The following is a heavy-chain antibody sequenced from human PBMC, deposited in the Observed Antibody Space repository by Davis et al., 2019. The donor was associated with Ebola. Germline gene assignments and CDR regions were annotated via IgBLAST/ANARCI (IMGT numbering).Heavy chain of an antibody. Sequence: PGGSLRLSCAASGLSVSATYMTWVRHSPGKGLQWVSIMYSGGTTYYAASVKGRFTISRDSSKNTVYLQMNNLRAEDTAVYYCARGDFYYGVDVWGQGTTVTVSS. CDR3: ARGDFYYGVDV. J-gene: IGHJ6*02. CDR2: MYSGGTT. CDR1: GLSVSATY. V-gene: IGHV3-53*01.